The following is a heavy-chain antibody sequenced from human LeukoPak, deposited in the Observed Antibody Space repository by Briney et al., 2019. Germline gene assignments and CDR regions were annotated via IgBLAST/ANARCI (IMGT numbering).Heavy chain of an antibody. Sequence: GGSLRLSCAASGFTFSSYSMNWVRQAPGKGLEWVSSISSSSSYIYYADSVKGRFTISRDNAKNSLYLQMNSLRAEDTAVYYCARDSGYYDILTWSGCAFDIWGQGTMVTVSS. CDR1: GFTFSSYS. V-gene: IGHV3-21*01. J-gene: IGHJ3*02. CDR3: ARDSGYYDILTWSGCAFDI. CDR2: ISSSSSYI. D-gene: IGHD3-9*01.